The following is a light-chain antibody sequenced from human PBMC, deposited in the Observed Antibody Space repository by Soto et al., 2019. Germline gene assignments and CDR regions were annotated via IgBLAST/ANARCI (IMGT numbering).Light chain of an antibody. CDR1: QSLSSGF. V-gene: IGKV3-20*01. J-gene: IGKJ1*01. CDR2: AAS. Sequence: EIVLTQSPGTLSLSPGESGTLSCRASQSLSSGFLAWYQQRPGQAPRLLIYAASSRATGIPDRFSGTGSGTDFTLTISRLEPEDFAVYYCQQFASLPRTFGQGTKVVIK. CDR3: QQFASLPRT.